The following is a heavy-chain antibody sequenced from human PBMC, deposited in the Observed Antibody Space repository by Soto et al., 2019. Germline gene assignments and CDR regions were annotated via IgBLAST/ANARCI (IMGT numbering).Heavy chain of an antibody. CDR2: IIPIFGAS. CDR3: ARDGDGNSLAY. Sequence: QVQLVQSEPEVKKPGSSVKVSCKSSGGTFTTYTFSWVRQAPGQGLEWMAGIIPIFGASKSAQKYQDRVAITTDESTRTIYMELSSLRSDDTAVYYCARDGDGNSLAYWGQGTLVTVSS. J-gene: IGHJ4*02. CDR1: GGTFTTYT. D-gene: IGHD7-27*01. V-gene: IGHV1-69*01.